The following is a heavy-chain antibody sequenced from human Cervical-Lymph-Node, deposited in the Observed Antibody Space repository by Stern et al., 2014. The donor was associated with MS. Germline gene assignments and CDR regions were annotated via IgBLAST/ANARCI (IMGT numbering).Heavy chain of an antibody. Sequence: ESGPALVKPTQTLTLTCTFSGFSLVTSGVRVSWIRQPPGKALEWLARIDWNDKTFYNTSLMTRLTISKDTSKNQVVLTMTSVDPVDTATYYCARMMGSGYRHYFDYWGQGTPVTVS. J-gene: IGHJ4*02. CDR3: ARMMGSGYRHYFDY. CDR1: GFSLVTSGVR. CDR2: IDWNDKT. D-gene: IGHD3-3*01. V-gene: IGHV2-70*04.